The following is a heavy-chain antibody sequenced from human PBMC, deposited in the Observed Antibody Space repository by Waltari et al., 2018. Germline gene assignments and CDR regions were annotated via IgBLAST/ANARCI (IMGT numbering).Heavy chain of an antibody. J-gene: IGHJ4*02. Sequence: EVLLVESGGGMVQTGRSLTLSCAAYNFDFGEYGMSWVRQAPGEGLGWVGFSRIKAYGETTEYAASVKGRFIISRDDSRSIAYLQMNSLKTEDTAVYYCTRVLRYFDWSTKDYWGQGTLVTVSS. CDR2: SRIKAYGETT. D-gene: IGHD3-9*01. CDR1: NFDFGEYG. CDR3: TRVLRYFDWSTKDY. V-gene: IGHV3-49*04.